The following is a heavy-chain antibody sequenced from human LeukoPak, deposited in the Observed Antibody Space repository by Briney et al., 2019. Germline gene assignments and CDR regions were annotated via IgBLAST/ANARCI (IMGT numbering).Heavy chain of an antibody. D-gene: IGHD3-22*01. CDR1: GYTFTGYY. CDR2: INPNSGGT. J-gene: IGHJ3*02. V-gene: IGHV1-2*02. CDR3: ARDNPVYYYDSSGYYDGDAFDI. Sequence: ASVKVSCKASGYTFTGYYMHWVRQAPGQGLEWMGWINPNSGGTNYAQKFQGRVTMTRDTSISTAYMELRSLRSDDTAVYYCARDNPVYYYDSSGYYDGDAFDIWGQGTMVTVSS.